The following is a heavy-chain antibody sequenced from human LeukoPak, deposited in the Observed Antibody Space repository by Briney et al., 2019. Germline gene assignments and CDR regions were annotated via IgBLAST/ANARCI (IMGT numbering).Heavy chain of an antibody. CDR3: ARGYSSRLYNWLDP. CDR2: ISYDGGDP. D-gene: IGHD6-13*01. J-gene: IGHJ5*02. Sequence: PGGSLRLSCAASGSTFSSYWMHWVRQAPGKGLVWVTRISYDGGDPSYADSVEGRFTISRDNAKNTLYLQMNSLTAEDTAVYYCARGYSSRLYNWLDPWGQGTLVTVSS. V-gene: IGHV3-74*01. CDR1: GSTFSSYW.